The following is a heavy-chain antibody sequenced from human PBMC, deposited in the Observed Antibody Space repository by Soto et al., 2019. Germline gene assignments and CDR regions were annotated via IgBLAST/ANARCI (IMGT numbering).Heavy chain of an antibody. CDR2: IYYSGST. J-gene: IGHJ5*02. V-gene: IGHV4-59*01. CDR3: ARDGLEGWFDP. Sequence: SETLSLTCTVSGGSISSYYWSWIRQPPGKGLEWIGYIYYSGSTNYNPSLKSRVTISVDTSKNQFSLKLSSVTAADTAVYYCARDGLEGWFDPWGQGTLVTVSS. CDR1: GGSISSYY.